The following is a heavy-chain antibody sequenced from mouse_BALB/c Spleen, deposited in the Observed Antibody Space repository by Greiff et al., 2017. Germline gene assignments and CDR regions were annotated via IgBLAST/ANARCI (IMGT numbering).Heavy chain of an antibody. CDR1: GYTFSSYW. V-gene: IGHV1-9*01. CDR3: ARGGFYDGFAY. D-gene: IGHD2-3*01. J-gene: IGHJ3*01. CDR2: ILPGSGST. Sequence: VMLVESGAELMKPGASVKISCKATGYTFSSYWIEWVKQRPGHGLEWIGEILPGSGSTNYNEKFKGKATFTADTSSNPAYMQLSSLTSEDSAVYYCARGGFYDGFAYWGQGTLVTVSA.